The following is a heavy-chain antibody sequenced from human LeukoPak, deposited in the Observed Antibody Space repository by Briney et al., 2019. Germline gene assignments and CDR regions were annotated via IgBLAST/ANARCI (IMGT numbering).Heavy chain of an antibody. D-gene: IGHD3-10*01. CDR1: GGSISSSSYY. CDR3: ARQIGLLWFGELWDY. CDR2: IYYSGST. Sequence: SETLSLTCTVSGGSISSSSYYWGWIRQPPGKGLEWIGSIYYSGSTYYNPSLKSRVTISVDTSKNQFSLKLSSVTAADTAVYYCARQIGLLWFGELWDYWGQGTLVTVSS. V-gene: IGHV4-39*01. J-gene: IGHJ4*02.